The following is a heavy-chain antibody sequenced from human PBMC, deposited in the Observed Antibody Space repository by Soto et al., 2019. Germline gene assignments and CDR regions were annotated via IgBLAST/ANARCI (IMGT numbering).Heavy chain of an antibody. Sequence: PSETLSLTCAVSSGSISSSNWWSWVRQPPGKGLEWIGEIYHSGSTNYNPSLKSRVTISVDKSKNQFSLKLSSVTAADTAVYYCARDGSGSYRGFDPWGQGTLVTVSS. V-gene: IGHV4-4*02. CDR1: SGSISSSNW. D-gene: IGHD3-10*01. CDR3: ARDGSGSYRGFDP. J-gene: IGHJ5*02. CDR2: IYHSGST.